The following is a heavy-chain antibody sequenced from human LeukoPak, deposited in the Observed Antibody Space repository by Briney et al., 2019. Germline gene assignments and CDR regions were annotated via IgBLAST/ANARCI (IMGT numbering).Heavy chain of an antibody. J-gene: IGHJ4*02. D-gene: IGHD3-22*01. CDR1: GGSMSPYY. CDR2: QYYSGAT. V-gene: IGHV4-59*12. Sequence: SETLSLTCSVSGGSMSPYYWNWIRQPPGKGLEWIGYQYYSGATDYNPSLKSRVTISVDTSKNQFSLKLSSVTAADTAVYYCARDATYYYDSSGYYWNYWGQGTLVTVSS. CDR3: ARDATYYYDSSGYYWNY.